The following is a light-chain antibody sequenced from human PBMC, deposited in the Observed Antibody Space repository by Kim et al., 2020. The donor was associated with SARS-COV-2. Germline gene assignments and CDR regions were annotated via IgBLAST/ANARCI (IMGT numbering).Light chain of an antibody. J-gene: IGKJ1*01. CDR1: QSINSW. CDR3: QQYNTYWT. CDR2: KAS. Sequence: DIQMTQSPYILSASVGDRVTITCRASQSINSWLAWYQQKPGKAPKLLIYKASTLESGVPSRFSGSGSGTEFTLTISSLQPDDYATYYCQQYNTYWTFGQGTKVDIK. V-gene: IGKV1-5*03.